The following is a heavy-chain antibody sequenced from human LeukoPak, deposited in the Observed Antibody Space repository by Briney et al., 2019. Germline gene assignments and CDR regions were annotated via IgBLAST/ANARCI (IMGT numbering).Heavy chain of an antibody. CDR2: ISISGDKK. Sequence: PVGSLRLSCAASAFTFSSYAMSWVRQAPSKGLEWVSAISISGDKKYYADSVKGRFTISRDKSKNTLYLQMNSLKAEDTAVYYCAKALQWEPPLYYWVQGTLVTVSS. J-gene: IGHJ4*02. D-gene: IGHD1-26*01. CDR1: AFTFSSYA. V-gene: IGHV3-23*01. CDR3: AKALQWEPPLYY.